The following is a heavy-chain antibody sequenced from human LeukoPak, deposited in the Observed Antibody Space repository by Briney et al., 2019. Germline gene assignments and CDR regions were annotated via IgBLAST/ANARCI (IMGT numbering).Heavy chain of an antibody. CDR2: INHSGST. CDR1: GGSFSGYY. V-gene: IGHV4-34*01. Sequence: SETLSLTCAVYGGSFSGYYWSWIRQPPGKGLEWIGEINHSGSTNYNPSLKSRVTISVDTSKNQFSLKLSSVTAADTAVYYCVRQPYYYDSSGYPAPSYFDYWGQGTLVTVSS. D-gene: IGHD3-22*01. J-gene: IGHJ4*02. CDR3: VRQPYYYDSSGYPAPSYFDY.